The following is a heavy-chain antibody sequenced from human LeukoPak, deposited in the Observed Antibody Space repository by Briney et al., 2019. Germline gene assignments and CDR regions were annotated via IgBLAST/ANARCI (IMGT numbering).Heavy chain of an antibody. V-gene: IGHV3-21*01. CDR1: GFTFSRYS. CDR3: ARASTVTYYYYYMDV. D-gene: IGHD4-17*01. CDR2: ISSSSSYI. Sequence: PGGSLRLSCAASGFTFSRYSMNWVRQAPGKGLEWVSSISSSSSYIYYADSVKGRFTISRDNAKNSLYLQMNSLRAEDTAVYYCARASTVTYYYYYMDVWGKGTTVTVSS. J-gene: IGHJ6*03.